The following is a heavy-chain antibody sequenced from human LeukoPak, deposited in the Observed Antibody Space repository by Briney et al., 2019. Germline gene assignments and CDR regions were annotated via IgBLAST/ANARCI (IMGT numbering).Heavy chain of an antibody. CDR3: ARSFMTTVARVVDY. CDR1: GFTFSSYG. J-gene: IGHJ4*02. Sequence: GGSLRLSCAASGFTFSSYGMHWVRQAPGKGLEWVAVIWYDGSNKYYADSVKGRFTISRDNSKNTLYLQMDSLRAEDTAVYYCARSFMTTVARVVDYWGQGTLVTVSS. V-gene: IGHV3-33*01. CDR2: IWYDGSNK. D-gene: IGHD4-23*01.